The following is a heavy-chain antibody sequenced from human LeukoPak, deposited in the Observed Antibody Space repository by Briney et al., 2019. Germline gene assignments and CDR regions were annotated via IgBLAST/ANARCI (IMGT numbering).Heavy chain of an antibody. CDR3: ANSGRGSGSYYNAYYFDY. CDR1: GFTFSSYA. D-gene: IGHD3-10*01. V-gene: IGHV3-23*01. J-gene: IGHJ4*02. CDR2: ISGSGGST. Sequence: GGSLRLSCAASGFTFSSYAISWVRQAPGKGLEWVSAISGSGGSTYYADSVKGRFTISRDNSKNTLYLQMNSLRAEDTAVYYCANSGRGSGSYYNAYYFDYWGQGTLVTVSS.